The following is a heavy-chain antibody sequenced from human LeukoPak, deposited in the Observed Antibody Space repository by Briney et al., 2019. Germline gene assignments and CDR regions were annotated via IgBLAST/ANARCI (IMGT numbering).Heavy chain of an antibody. V-gene: IGHV1-46*01. CDR3: ARLTYYDFWSGYNYAFDI. D-gene: IGHD3-3*01. CDR1: GYTFTSYY. CDR2: INPSDGWT. Sequence: ASVKVSCKASGYTFTSYYMEWVRQAPGQGLEWMGIINPSDGWTSYAQKFQGRVTMTRDTSISTAYMELSRLRSDDTAVYYCARLTYYDFWSGYNYAFDIWGQGTMVTVSS. J-gene: IGHJ3*02.